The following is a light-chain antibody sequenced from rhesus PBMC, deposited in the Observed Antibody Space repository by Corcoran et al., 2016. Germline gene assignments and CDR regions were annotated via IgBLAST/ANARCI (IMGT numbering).Light chain of an antibody. Sequence: QAVVTQEPSMTVSPGGTVTLTCGSSTGAVTSANFPDWFQQIPGQVPRGLIYNTNNRHSWTPARFSGSLTGGKAALTLSGTPPEDEADYYCLLFHSDVYVFGSGTRLTVL. J-gene: IGLJ1*01. V-gene: IGLV7-76*01. CDR3: LLFHSDVYV. CDR1: TGAVTSANF. CDR2: NTN.